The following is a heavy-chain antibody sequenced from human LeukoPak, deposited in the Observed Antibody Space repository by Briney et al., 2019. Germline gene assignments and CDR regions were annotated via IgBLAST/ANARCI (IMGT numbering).Heavy chain of an antibody. CDR2: IYYSGST. Sequence: PSETLSLTCTVSGGSVGRSTSYWGWIRQPPGKGLEWIGSIYYSGSTYYNPSLKSRVTISVDTSKNQFSLKLSSVTAADTAVYYCARLYSSGRNFDYWGQGTLVTVSS. CDR1: GGSVGRSTSY. V-gene: IGHV4-39*07. J-gene: IGHJ4*02. CDR3: ARLYSSGRNFDY. D-gene: IGHD6-19*01.